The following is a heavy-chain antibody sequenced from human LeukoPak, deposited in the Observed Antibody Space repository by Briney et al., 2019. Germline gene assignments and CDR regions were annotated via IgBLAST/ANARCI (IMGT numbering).Heavy chain of an antibody. Sequence: GGSLRLSCAASGFTFSSYSMNWVRQAPGKGLEWVSSISSSSSYIYYADSVKGRFTISRENAKNSLYLQMNSLRAEDTAVYYCARDAKIFMGAAYYFDYWGQGTLVTVSS. V-gene: IGHV3-21*01. J-gene: IGHJ4*02. D-gene: IGHD2-15*01. CDR1: GFTFSSYS. CDR2: ISSSSSYI. CDR3: ARDAKIFMGAAYYFDY.